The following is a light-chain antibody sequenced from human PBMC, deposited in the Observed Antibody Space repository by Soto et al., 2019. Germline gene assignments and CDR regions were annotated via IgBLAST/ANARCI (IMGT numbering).Light chain of an antibody. V-gene: IGKV3-11*01. J-gene: IGKJ4*01. CDR1: QSVSTY. CDR3: QQRSNWPLT. Sequence: EIVLTQSPATLSLSPGERATLSCRASQSVSTYLAWYQQKPGPSPRLLIYDASNRATGIPARFSGSGSGTDFTLTISSLEPEDFAVYYCQQRSNWPLTFGGGTKVAIK. CDR2: DAS.